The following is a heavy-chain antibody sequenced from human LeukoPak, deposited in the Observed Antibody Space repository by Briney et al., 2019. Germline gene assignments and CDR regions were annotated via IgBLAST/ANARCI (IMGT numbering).Heavy chain of an antibody. CDR2: IIPIFGTA. V-gene: IGHV1-69*13. CDR1: GGTFSSYA. CDR3: ARDGAVAGTPPFDY. D-gene: IGHD6-19*01. J-gene: IGHJ4*02. Sequence: SVKVSCKASGGTFSSYAISWVRQAPGQGLEWMGGIIPIFGTANYAQKFQGRVTITADESTSTAYMELSSLRSEDTAVYYCARDGAVAGTPPFDYWGQGTLVTVSS.